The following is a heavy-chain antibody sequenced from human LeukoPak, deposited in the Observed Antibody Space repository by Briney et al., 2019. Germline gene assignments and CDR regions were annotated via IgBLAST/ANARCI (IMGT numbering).Heavy chain of an antibody. CDR2: IYHSGST. CDR1: GYSISSGYY. CDR3: ARCPSPVGMAWDYYYYGMDV. D-gene: IGHD5-24*01. J-gene: IGHJ6*04. Sequence: SETLSLTCAVSGYSISSGYYWGWIRQPPGKGLEWIGSIYHSGSTYYNPSLKSRVTISVDTSKNQFSLKLSSVTAADTAVYYCARCPSPVGMAWDYYYYGMDVWGKGTTVTVSS. V-gene: IGHV4-38-2*01.